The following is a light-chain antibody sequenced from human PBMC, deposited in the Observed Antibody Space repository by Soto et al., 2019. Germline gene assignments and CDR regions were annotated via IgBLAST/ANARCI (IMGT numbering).Light chain of an antibody. CDR2: GVT. CDR3: SSYTSASTLLYL. CDR1: SSDVGGYNY. Sequence: QSALTQPASVSVSPGQSITISCTGTSSDVGGYNYVSWYQQHPGIAPKLLIYGVTNRPSGVSPRFSGSKSGNTASLTISGLQAEDEADYHCSSYTSASTLLYLFGTGTKLTVL. J-gene: IGLJ1*01. V-gene: IGLV2-14*01.